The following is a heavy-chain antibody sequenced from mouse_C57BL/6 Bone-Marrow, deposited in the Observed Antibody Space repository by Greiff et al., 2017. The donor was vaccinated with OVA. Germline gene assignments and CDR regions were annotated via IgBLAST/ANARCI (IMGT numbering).Heavy chain of an antibody. CDR3: ARHSSADYDYAMDY. J-gene: IGHJ4*01. CDR2: INSDGGST. V-gene: IGHV5-2*01. CDR1: EYEFPSHD. Sequence: EVNVVESGGGLVQPGESLKLSCESNEYEFPSHDMSWVRKTPEKRLELVAAINSDGGSTYYPDTMERRIIISRDNTKKTLYLQMSSLRSEDTALYYCARHSSADYDYAMDYWGQGTSVTVSS. D-gene: IGHD2-4*01.